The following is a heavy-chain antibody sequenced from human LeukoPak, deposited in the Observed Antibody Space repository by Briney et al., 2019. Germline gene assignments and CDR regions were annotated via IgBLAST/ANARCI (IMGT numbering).Heavy chain of an antibody. CDR1: GFTFSNYP. V-gene: IGHV3-7*01. CDR3: ARDSAGNDY. D-gene: IGHD6-13*01. Sequence: PGGSLRLSCAASGFTFSNYPMNWVRQAPGKGLEWVANIKQDGSEKYYVDSVRGRFTISRDNAKNSLYLQMNSLRAEDTAMYYCARDSAGNDYWGQGTLVTVSS. CDR2: IKQDGSEK. J-gene: IGHJ4*02.